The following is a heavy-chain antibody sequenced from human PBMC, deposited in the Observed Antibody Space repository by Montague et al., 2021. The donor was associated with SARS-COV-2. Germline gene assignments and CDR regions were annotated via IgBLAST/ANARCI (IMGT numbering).Heavy chain of an antibody. J-gene: IGHJ4*02. CDR1: GDSISGYY. CDR2: IYHTGST. D-gene: IGHD1-7*01. CDR3: ARLLLELPGDY. V-gene: IGHV4-59*08. Sequence: SETLSLTCTVSGDSISGYYWTWIRQAPEKGLEWIVYIYHTGSTNYNPSFKGRVIISVDTSTNQLSLKLNSVTAADTAVYYCARLLLELPGDYWGQGTLVTVSS.